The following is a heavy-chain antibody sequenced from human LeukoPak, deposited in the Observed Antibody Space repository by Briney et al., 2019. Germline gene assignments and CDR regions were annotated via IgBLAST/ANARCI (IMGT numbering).Heavy chain of an antibody. D-gene: IGHD3-10*01. Sequence: GESLKISCAVSGFTFSSYVMHWVRQAPGKGLEWVAVISYDGSNKYYADSVKGRFTISRDNSKNTLYLQMNSLRVEDTAVYYCARDLRLFGLPDDYWGQGTLVTVSS. V-gene: IGHV3-30-3*01. J-gene: IGHJ4*02. CDR3: ARDLRLFGLPDDY. CDR2: ISYDGSNK. CDR1: GFTFSSYV.